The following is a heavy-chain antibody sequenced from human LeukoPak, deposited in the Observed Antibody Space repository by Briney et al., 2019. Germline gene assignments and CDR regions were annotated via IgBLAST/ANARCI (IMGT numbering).Heavy chain of an antibody. J-gene: IGHJ3*02. V-gene: IGHV1-2*06. CDR1: GYTFTGYY. CDR3: ARARSQYDLTRRLGFAFDI. Sequence: ASVKVSCKASGYTFTGYYMHWVRQAPGQGLEWMGRINPNSGGTNYAQKFQGRVTMTRDTSISTAYMELSRLRSDDTAVYYCARARSQYDLTRRLGFAFDIWGQGTMVTVPS. CDR2: INPNSGGT. D-gene: IGHD3-3*01.